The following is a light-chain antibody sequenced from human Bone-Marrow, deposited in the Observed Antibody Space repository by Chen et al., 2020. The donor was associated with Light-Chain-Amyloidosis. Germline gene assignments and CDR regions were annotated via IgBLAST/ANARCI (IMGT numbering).Light chain of an antibody. V-gene: IGLV1-40*01. CDR2: DNA. CDR3: QYYAGSLGGSRV. J-gene: IGLJ3*02. Sequence: QSVLTQPPSVSGAPGQRVTISCTGSSSNIGAGYDVHWYQQLPGTAPKLLIFDNANRPSGAPDRVSGSTAGSAVYLAISGLQAQDVGDDDCQYYAGSLGGSRVFGGGTKLTVL. CDR1: SSNIGAGYD.